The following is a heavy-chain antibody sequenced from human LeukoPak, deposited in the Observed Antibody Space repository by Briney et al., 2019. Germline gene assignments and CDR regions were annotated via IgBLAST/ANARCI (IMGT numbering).Heavy chain of an antibody. Sequence: PGRSLRLSCAASGFTFSSYGMHWVRQAPGKGLEWVAVIWYDGSNKYYADSVKGRFTISRDNSKNTLYQQMNSLRAEDTAVYYCARDPENYYGSGSLYYYYYYGMDVWGQGTTVTVSS. D-gene: IGHD3-10*01. CDR2: IWYDGSNK. CDR1: GFTFSSYG. CDR3: ARDPENYYGSGSLYYYYYYGMDV. V-gene: IGHV3-33*01. J-gene: IGHJ6*02.